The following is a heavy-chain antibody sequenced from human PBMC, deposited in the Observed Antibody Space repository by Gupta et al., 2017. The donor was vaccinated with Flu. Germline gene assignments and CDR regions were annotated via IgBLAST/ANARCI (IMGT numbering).Heavy chain of an antibody. D-gene: IGHD2-2*01. Sequence: QVQLVESGGGVVQPGRSLRLSCAASGFTFSSYGMHWVRQAPGKGLEWVAVIWYDGSNKYYADSVKGRFTISRDNSKNTLYLQMNSLRAEDTAVYYCARAGTGVVVPAARDTTDDAFDIWGQGTMVTVSS. J-gene: IGHJ3*02. V-gene: IGHV3-33*01. CDR2: IWYDGSNK. CDR3: ARAGTGVVVPAARDTTDDAFDI. CDR1: GFTFSSYG.